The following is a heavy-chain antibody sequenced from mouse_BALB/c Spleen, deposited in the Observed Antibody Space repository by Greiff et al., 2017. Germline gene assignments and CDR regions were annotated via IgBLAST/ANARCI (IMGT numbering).Heavy chain of an antibody. CDR2: ISSGGGST. D-gene: IGHD2-2*01. CDR1: GFAFSSYD. CDR3: ARRGLRRYYYAMDY. J-gene: IGHJ4*01. V-gene: IGHV5-12-1*01. Sequence: EVKLMESGGGLVKPGGSLKLSCAASGFAFSSYDMSWVRQTPEKRLEWVAYISSGGGSTYYPDTVKGRFTISRDNAKNTLYLQMSSLKSEDTAMYYCARRGLRRYYYAMDYWGQGTSVTVSS.